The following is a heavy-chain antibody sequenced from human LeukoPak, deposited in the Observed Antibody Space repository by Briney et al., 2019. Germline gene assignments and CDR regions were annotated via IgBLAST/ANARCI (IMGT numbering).Heavy chain of an antibody. CDR3: AKMYGYSSGWYYFDY. CDR2: ISGSDGTT. Sequence: GGSLRLSCSASGFTFSTYAMSWVRQAPGKGLEWVSAISGSDGTTYYADSVKGRFTISRDNSKNTLYLQMNSLRAEDTAVYYCAKMYGYSSGWYYFDYWGQGTLVTVSS. J-gene: IGHJ4*02. CDR1: GFTFSTYA. D-gene: IGHD6-19*01. V-gene: IGHV3-23*01.